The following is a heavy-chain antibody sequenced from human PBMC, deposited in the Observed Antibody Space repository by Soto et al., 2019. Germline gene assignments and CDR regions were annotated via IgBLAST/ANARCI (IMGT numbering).Heavy chain of an antibody. D-gene: IGHD2-21*01. CDR2: INHSGST. V-gene: IGHV4-34*01. Sequence: PSETLSLTCAVYVGSFSGYYWSLIRQPPGKGLECIWEINHSGSTNYNPSLKSRVTISVDTSKNQFSLKLSSVTAADTAVYYCARAGHIVVVNAFRARVKWFDPWGKVNPVTVSS. CDR1: VGSFSGYY. CDR3: ARAGHIVVVNAFRARVKWFDP. J-gene: IGHJ5*02.